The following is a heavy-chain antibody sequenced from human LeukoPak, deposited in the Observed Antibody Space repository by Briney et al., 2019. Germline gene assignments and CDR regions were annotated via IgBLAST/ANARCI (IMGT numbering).Heavy chain of an antibody. J-gene: IGHJ3*02. CDR2: ISSSSSNI. Sequence: GGSLRLSCAASGFTFSSYSMNWVRQAPGKGLEWVSSISSSSSNIYYADSVKGRFTISRDNAKNTLYLQINSLRAEDTAVYYCARGTYRSFENWGQGTMVTVSS. D-gene: IGHD1-14*01. CDR3: ARGTYRSFEN. CDR1: GFTFSSYS. V-gene: IGHV3-21*01.